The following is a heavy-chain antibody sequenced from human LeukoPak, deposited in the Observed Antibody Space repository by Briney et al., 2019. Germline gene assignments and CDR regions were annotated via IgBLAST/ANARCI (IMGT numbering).Heavy chain of an antibody. V-gene: IGHV1-2*02. CDR3: ARGVLEWLFYCDY. J-gene: IGHJ4*02. D-gene: IGHD3-3*01. CDR1: GYTFTGYY. Sequence: GSSVTVSCQASGYTFTGYYMHLVRQAPAQGLEWMGWNNPHSGGTNYAQQFEGRVTMTRDTSISTAYMQLSRLRSDDTAVYYCARGVLEWLFYCDYWGQGTLATVS. CDR2: NNPHSGGT.